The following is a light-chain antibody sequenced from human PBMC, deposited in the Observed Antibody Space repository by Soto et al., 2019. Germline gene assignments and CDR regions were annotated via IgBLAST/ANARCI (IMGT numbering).Light chain of an antibody. J-gene: IGKJ4*01. V-gene: IGKV3-11*01. CDR1: QSISKN. CDR2: DAS. CDR3: QQRNSWPLT. Sequence: IVLTQSPATLSLSPGERATLSCRASQSISKNLGWYQQKPGQAPRLLISDASNRATGIPARFSGSGSGTDFSLTISNLEPEDFAVYYCQQRNSWPLTFGGGTKVEIK.